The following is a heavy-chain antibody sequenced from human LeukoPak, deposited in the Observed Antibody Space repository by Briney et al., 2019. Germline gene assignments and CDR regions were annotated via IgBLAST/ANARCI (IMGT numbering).Heavy chain of an antibody. CDR3: ARGGDSSLWYYYLDY. Sequence: ASVKVSCKASGGILSTYAINWVRQASGQGLEWMGQIIPISGTTDYAQKLQGRITITADESMSTVYMELTTLTSEDTAVYYCARGGDSSLWYYYLDYWGQGTLVTVSS. CDR1: GGILSTYA. V-gene: IGHV1-69*13. D-gene: IGHD3-16*02. J-gene: IGHJ4*02. CDR2: IIPISGTT.